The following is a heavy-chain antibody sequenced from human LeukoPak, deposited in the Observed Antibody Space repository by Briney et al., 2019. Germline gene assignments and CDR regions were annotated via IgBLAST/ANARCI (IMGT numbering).Heavy chain of an antibody. CDR2: TNPNTGGT. J-gene: IGHJ4*02. CDR3: ARAPPRMTNPLDY. CDR1: GYSFIGYH. D-gene: IGHD4-11*01. V-gene: IGHV1-2*02. Sequence: GASVKVSCKTSGYSFIGYHMHWVRQAPGQGLEWMGWTNPNTGGTKYAQKFQGRVTMTRDTSISTGYMELSSLRSDDTAVYYCARAPPRMTNPLDYWGQGTLVTVSS.